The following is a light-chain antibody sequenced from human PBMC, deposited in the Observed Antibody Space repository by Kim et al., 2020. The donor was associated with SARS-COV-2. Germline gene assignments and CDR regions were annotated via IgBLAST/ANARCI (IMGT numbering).Light chain of an antibody. J-gene: IGKJ4*01. CDR2: WAS. Sequence: ATINYKSSQSVLSSSNNKNYLAWYQQKPGQPPKLLIYWASTRESGVPDRFSGSGSGTDFTLTISSLQAEDVAVYYCQQYYSTPGLTFGGGTKVEIK. CDR1: QSVLSSSNNKNY. V-gene: IGKV4-1*01. CDR3: QQYYSTPGLT.